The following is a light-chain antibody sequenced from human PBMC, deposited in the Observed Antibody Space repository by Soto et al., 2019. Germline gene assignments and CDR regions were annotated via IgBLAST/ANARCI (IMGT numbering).Light chain of an antibody. CDR1: QSFSSSN. CDR3: QQYGGSPTVT. Sequence: VVLTQSPGTLSLSPGERATLSCRASQSFSSSNLAWYQHKPGQPPKLIVYSASRRATGIPDRFSGSGSGTDFTLTISRLEPEDLALYYCQQYGGSPTVTFGGGTRVDIK. CDR2: SAS. J-gene: IGKJ4*01. V-gene: IGKV3-20*01.